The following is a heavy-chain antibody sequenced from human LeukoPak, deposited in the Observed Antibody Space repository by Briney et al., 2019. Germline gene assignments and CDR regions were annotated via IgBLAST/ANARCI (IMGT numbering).Heavy chain of an antibody. CDR2: IYYTGTT. CDR1: AGSVSNGNYY. V-gene: IGHV4-61*01. J-gene: IGHJ4*02. CDR3: ARLTRRSGNYFDY. Sequence: SETLSLTCTVSAGSVSNGNYYWSWLRQPPGKALEWIGYIYYTGTTYYIPSLEGRVTISVDTSKNQFSVKLNSVTAADTAVYYCARLTRRSGNYFDYWGQGTLVTVSS. D-gene: IGHD1-1*01.